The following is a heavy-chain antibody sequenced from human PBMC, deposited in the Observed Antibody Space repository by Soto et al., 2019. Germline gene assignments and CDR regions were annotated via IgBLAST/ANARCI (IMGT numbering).Heavy chain of an antibody. CDR1: GGSISSSSYY. D-gene: IGHD3-16*01. CDR3: ARRSMIPI. Sequence: SETLSVTCTVSGGSISSSSYYWGWIRQPPGKGLEWIGSIYYSGSTYYNPSLKSRVTISVDTSKNQFSLKLSSVTAADTAVYYCARRSMIPIWGQGTMVTVSS. J-gene: IGHJ3*02. V-gene: IGHV4-39*01. CDR2: IYYSGST.